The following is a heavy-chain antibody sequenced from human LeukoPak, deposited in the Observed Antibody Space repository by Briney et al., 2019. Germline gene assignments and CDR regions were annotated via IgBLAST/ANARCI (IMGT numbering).Heavy chain of an antibody. Sequence: GGSLRLSCAASGFIFSDFYMHWVRQAPGKGLVWVSRINSDGSSTSCADSVKGRFTISRDNAKNTLYLQMNSLRAEDTAVYYCARGMTHGSYWGQGTLVTVSS. CDR3: ARGMTHGSY. CDR2: INSDGSST. D-gene: IGHD6-13*01. V-gene: IGHV3-74*01. J-gene: IGHJ4*02. CDR1: GFIFSDFY.